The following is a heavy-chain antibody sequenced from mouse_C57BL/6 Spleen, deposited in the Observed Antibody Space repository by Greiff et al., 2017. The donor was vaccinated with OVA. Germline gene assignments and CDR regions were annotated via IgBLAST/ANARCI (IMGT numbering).Heavy chain of an antibody. CDR2: IHPNSGST. J-gene: IGHJ3*01. Sequence: QVQLQQPGAELVKPGASVKLSCKASGYTFTSYWMHWVKQRPGQGLAWIGMIHPNSGSTNYNEKFKSKATLTVDKSSSTAYMQLSSLTSEDSAVYYCAPLYYDYDGAYWGQGTLVTVSA. D-gene: IGHD2-4*01. V-gene: IGHV1-64*01. CDR3: APLYYDYDGAY. CDR1: GYTFTSYW.